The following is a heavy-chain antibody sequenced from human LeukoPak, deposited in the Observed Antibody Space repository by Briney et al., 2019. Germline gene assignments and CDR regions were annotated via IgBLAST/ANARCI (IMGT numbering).Heavy chain of an antibody. Sequence: PSETLSLTCAVSGGSISSGGYSWSWIRQPPGKGLEWIGYIYHSGSTYYNPSLKSRVTISVDRSKNQFSLKLSSVTAADTAVYYCARLRSGSLDYGAREPWSPSPQ. CDR2: IYHSGST. D-gene: IGHD1-26*01. CDR1: GGSISSGGYS. V-gene: IGHV4-30-2*01. CDR3: ARLRSGSLDY. J-gene: IGHJ4*02.